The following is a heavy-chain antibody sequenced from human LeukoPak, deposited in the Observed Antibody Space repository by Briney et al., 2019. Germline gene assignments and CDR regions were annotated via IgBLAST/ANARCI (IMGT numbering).Heavy chain of an antibody. CDR2: ITTDGSAT. D-gene: IGHD1-20*01. CDR3: AKDTPSNWNDVSYYYYGMDV. J-gene: IGHJ6*02. CDR1: GFTFSSYW. Sequence: PGGSLRLSCAASGFTFSSYWMHWVRQAPGKGPVWVSYITTDGSATAYADSVKGRFTISRDNSKNTLYLQMNSLRAEDTAVYYCAKDTPSNWNDVSYYYYGMDVWGQGTTVTVSS. V-gene: IGHV3-74*01.